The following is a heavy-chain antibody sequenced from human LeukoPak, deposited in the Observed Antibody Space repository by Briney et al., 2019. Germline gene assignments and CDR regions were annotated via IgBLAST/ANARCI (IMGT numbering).Heavy chain of an antibody. D-gene: IGHD2-2*01. Sequence: TSETLSLTCTVSGGSISSSSCYWGWIRQPPGKGLEWIGSIYYSGSTYYNPSLKSRVTISVDTSKNQFSLKLSSVTAADTAVYYCAAVVVPAAMDNYMDVWGKGTTVTVSS. CDR1: GGSISSSSCY. V-gene: IGHV4-39*01. CDR3: AAVVVPAAMDNYMDV. CDR2: IYYSGST. J-gene: IGHJ6*03.